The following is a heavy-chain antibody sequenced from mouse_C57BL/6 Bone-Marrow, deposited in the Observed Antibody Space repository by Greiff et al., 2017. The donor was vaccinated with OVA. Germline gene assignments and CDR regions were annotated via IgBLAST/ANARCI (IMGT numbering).Heavy chain of an antibody. CDR3: ASRDLYYDYHWYFDV. Sequence: EVQLQQSGPVLVKPGASVKMSCKASGYTFTDYYMNWVKQSHGKSLEWIGVINPYNGGTSYNQKFKGKATLTVDKSSSTAYMELNRLTSEDSAVYYCASRDLYYDYHWYFDVWGTGTTVTVSS. CDR2: INPYNGGT. CDR1: GYTFTDYY. D-gene: IGHD2-4*01. J-gene: IGHJ1*03. V-gene: IGHV1-19*01.